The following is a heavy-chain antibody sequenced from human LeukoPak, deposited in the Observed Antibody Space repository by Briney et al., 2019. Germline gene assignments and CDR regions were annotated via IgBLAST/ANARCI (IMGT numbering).Heavy chain of an antibody. CDR1: GFTFSSYG. Sequence: GGSLRLSCAASGFTFSSYGMSWVRQAPGKGLEWVSAISGSGGTTYYADSVKGRFTISRDNSKNTLYLQMNSLRAEDTALYYCARESSSWYSPSDYWGQGTLVTVSS. J-gene: IGHJ4*02. CDR2: ISGSGGTT. D-gene: IGHD6-13*01. V-gene: IGHV3-23*01. CDR3: ARESSSWYSPSDY.